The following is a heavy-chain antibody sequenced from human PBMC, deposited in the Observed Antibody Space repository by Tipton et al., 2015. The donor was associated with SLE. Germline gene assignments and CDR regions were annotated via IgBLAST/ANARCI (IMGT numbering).Heavy chain of an antibody. CDR3: AKDYNHDNPDYN. Sequence: TLSLTCTVSGGSISSSNYYWGWIRQPPGKGLEWIGSIYYSGSTYYNPSLKSRVTMSVDTSKKQFSLNLSSVTAADTAVYYCAKDYNHDNPDYNWGQGTLVIVSS. J-gene: IGHJ4*02. CDR1: GGSISSSNYY. V-gene: IGHV4-39*07. D-gene: IGHD4/OR15-4a*01. CDR2: IYYSGST.